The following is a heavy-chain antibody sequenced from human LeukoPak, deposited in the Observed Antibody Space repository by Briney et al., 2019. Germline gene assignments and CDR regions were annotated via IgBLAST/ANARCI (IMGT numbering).Heavy chain of an antibody. D-gene: IGHD2-2*01. CDR2: ISGSGGNT. CDR3: AKESGSSTDFDY. Sequence: QTGGSLRLSCAASGFTFSSYAMSWVRQAPGKGLEWVSAISGSGGNTYYADSVKGRFTISRDNSKNTLYVQMNSLRAEDTAVYYCAKESGSSTDFDYWGQGTLVTVSS. V-gene: IGHV3-23*01. CDR1: GFTFSSYA. J-gene: IGHJ4*02.